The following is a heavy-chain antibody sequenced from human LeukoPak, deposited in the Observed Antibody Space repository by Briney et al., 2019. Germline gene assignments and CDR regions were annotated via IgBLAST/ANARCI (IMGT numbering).Heavy chain of an antibody. D-gene: IGHD6-13*01. V-gene: IGHV5-51*01. J-gene: IGHJ5*02. CDR1: GYSFTSYW. CDR2: IYPGDSDT. CDR3: ARHVHYRPSSSWSYNWFDP. Sequence: GESLKISCKCSGYSFTSYWIGWVRQMPGKGLEWMWIIYPGDSDTRYSSSFQGQLTISADKSISTAYLQWSSLKASDTAMCYCARHVHYRPSSSWSYNWFDPWGQGTLVTVSS.